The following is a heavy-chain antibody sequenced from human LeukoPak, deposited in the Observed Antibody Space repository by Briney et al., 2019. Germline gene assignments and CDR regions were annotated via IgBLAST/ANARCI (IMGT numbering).Heavy chain of an antibody. CDR1: GYTFTSYA. V-gene: IGHV7-4-1*02. Sequence: GASVKVSCKASGYTFTSYAMNWVRQAPGQGLEWMGWINTNTGNPTYAQGFTGRFVFSLDTSVSTAYLQVSSLKAEDTAVYYCAREGGGSGYYSFDYWGQGTLVTVSS. CDR3: AREGGGSGYYSFDY. J-gene: IGHJ4*02. D-gene: IGHD3-3*01. CDR2: INTNTGNP.